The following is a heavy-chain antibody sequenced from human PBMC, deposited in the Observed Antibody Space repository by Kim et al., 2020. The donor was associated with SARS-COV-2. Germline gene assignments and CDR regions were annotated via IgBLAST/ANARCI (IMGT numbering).Heavy chain of an antibody. V-gene: IGHV1-69*13. Sequence: SVKVSCKASGGTFSSYAISWVRQAPGQGLEWMGGIIPIFGTANYAQKFQGRVTITADESTSTAYMELSSLRSEDTAVYYCARDRSRDYDFWSGYYDYWGQGTLVTVSS. J-gene: IGHJ4*02. CDR1: GGTFSSYA. D-gene: IGHD3-3*01. CDR2: IIPIFGTA. CDR3: ARDRSRDYDFWSGYYDY.